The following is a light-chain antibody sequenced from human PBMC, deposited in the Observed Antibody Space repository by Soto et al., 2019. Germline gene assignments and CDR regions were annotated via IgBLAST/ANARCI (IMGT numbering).Light chain of an antibody. CDR1: QSVSSSY. CDR3: KQYGSSPT. CDR2: GAS. Sequence: EIVLTQSPGTLSLSPGERATLSCRASQSVSSSYLAWYQQKPGQAPRLLIYGASSRATGIPDRFSGSGSGTDFSLTISRLEPEDFAVYYCKQYGSSPTFGGVTKVEI. J-gene: IGKJ4*01. V-gene: IGKV3-20*01.